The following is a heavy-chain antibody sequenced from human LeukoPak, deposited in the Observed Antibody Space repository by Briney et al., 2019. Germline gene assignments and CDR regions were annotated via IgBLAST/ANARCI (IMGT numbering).Heavy chain of an antibody. CDR3: ARAKGYCSGGTCYLGGYFDY. D-gene: IGHD2-15*01. CDR1: GSTFCNYG. CDR2: IWYDGSNP. V-gene: IGHV3-33*01. J-gene: IGHJ4*02. Sequence: PGGSLRLSCAASGSTFCNYGMHWVRQAPGKGLEWVAVIWYDGSNPKYADSVKGRFTISRDNSKNTLYLQMNSLRAEDTAVYYCARAKGYCSGGTCYLGGYFDYWGQGTLVTVSS.